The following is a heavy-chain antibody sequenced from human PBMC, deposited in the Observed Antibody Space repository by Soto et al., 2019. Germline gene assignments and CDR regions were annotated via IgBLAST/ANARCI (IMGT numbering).Heavy chain of an antibody. J-gene: IGHJ4*02. Sequence: LSLTCAVYGGSLSGYYWTWIRQPPGKGLEWIGEINHGRGTNYNPSLKSRVTISVDTSNNHFSLKLRSVTAADTAVYYCARGTLIGTAATDYWGQGTLVTVSS. D-gene: IGHD6-13*01. CDR3: ARGTLIGTAATDY. V-gene: IGHV4-34*01. CDR1: GGSLSGYY. CDR2: INHGRGT.